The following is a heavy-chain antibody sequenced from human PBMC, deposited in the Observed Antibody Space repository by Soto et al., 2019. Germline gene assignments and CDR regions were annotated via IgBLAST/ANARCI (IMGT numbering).Heavy chain of an antibody. J-gene: IGHJ3*02. D-gene: IGHD1-26*01. Sequence: QVQLVQSGAEVKKPGSSVKVSCKASGGTFSSYAISWVRQAPGQGLEWMGGIIPIFGTANYAQKFQGRVTIPADESPSTAYIELSSMSSENTAVYYCRLVGATVDAFDIWGQGTLVTVSS. V-gene: IGHV1-69*12. CDR3: RLVGATVDAFDI. CDR2: IIPIFGTA. CDR1: GGTFSSYA.